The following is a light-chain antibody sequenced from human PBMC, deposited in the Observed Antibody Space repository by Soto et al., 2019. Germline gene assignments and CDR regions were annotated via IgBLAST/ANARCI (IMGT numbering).Light chain of an antibody. CDR2: SAS. Sequence: DIQMTQSPSSLSASVGDSLTITCRASQSISTYLNWYQHKPGTAPRVLIHSASTLQSGVPSRFSGRGSGTDFTLTISSLQPEDFTSYYCQQSYGIPYTFGQGTKLEIK. J-gene: IGKJ2*01. CDR1: QSISTY. V-gene: IGKV1-39*01. CDR3: QQSYGIPYT.